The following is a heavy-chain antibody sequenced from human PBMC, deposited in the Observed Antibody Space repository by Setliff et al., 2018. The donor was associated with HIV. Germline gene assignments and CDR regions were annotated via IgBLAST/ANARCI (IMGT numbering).Heavy chain of an antibody. CDR1: GDTFRNYA. J-gene: IGHJ4*02. CDR3: ARVPLSGWLYFDY. Sequence: SVKVSCKVSGDTFRNYALNWVRQAPGQGLEWMGGIIPPVGAAVYAQNFQGRVTITADESTSTAYMELRTLRSEDTAVYYCARVPLSGWLYFDYWGQGTLVTVSS. D-gene: IGHD6-19*01. CDR2: IIPPVGAA. V-gene: IGHV1-69*13.